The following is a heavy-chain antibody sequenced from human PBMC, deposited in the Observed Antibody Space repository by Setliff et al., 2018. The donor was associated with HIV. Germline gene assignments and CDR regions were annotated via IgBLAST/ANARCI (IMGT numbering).Heavy chain of an antibody. CDR3: ASHLKLAATGTFDY. J-gene: IGHJ4*02. V-gene: IGHV1-69*13. D-gene: IGHD6-13*01. Sequence: SVKVSCKASGGSISISVISWVRQAPGQGLEWMGGILGTPKYAQKFQGRVAITADESTSTAYMELSNLRSEDTAVYYGASHLKLAATGTFDYWGQGTLVTVSS. CDR2: ILGTP. CDR1: GGSISISV.